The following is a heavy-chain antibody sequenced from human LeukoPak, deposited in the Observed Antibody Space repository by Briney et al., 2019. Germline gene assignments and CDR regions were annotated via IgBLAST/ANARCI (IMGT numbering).Heavy chain of an antibody. CDR2: IIPIFGTA. D-gene: IGHD1-26*01. CDR1: GGTFSSYA. Sequence: GASVKVSCKASGGTFSSYAISWVRQAPGQGLEWMGRIIPIFGTANYAQKFQGRVTITTDESTSTAYMELSSLRSEDTAVYYCARDLPQGYSGSYPDHTFDIWGQGTMVTVSS. J-gene: IGHJ3*02. CDR3: ARDLPQGYSGSYPDHTFDI. V-gene: IGHV1-69*05.